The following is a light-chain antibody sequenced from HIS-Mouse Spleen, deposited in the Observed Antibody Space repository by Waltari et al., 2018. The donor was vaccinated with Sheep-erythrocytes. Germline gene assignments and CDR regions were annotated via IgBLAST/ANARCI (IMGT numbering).Light chain of an antibody. V-gene: IGLV2-8*01. CDR3: SSYAGSNNWV. CDR2: KVS. CDR1: SSDVGGYNY. J-gene: IGLJ3*02. Sequence: QSALTQPPSASGSPGQSVTISCTGTSSDVGGYNYVSWYQQHPGKAPKLMIYKVSNRPSGGPDRFSGSKSCNTASLTVSGLQAEDEADYYCSSYAGSNNWVFGGGTKLTVL.